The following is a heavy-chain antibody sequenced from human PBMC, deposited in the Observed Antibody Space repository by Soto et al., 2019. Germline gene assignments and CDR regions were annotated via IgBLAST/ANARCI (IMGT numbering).Heavy chain of an antibody. V-gene: IGHV1-69*12. D-gene: IGHD3-9*01. J-gene: IGHJ4*02. Sequence: QVQLVQSGAEVKKPGSSVKVSCKASGGTFSSYAISWVRQAPGQGLEWMGGIIPIFGTANYAQKFQGRVTITADESTSTAYMELSSLRSEDTAVYYCATPSRGYDILTGYYLDYFDYWGQGTLVTVSS. CDR1: GGTFSSYA. CDR2: IIPIFGTA. CDR3: ATPSRGYDILTGYYLDYFDY.